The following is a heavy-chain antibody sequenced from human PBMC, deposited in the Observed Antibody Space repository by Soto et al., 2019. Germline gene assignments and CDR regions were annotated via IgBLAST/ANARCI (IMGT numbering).Heavy chain of an antibody. Sequence: QVQLQESGPGLVKPSHTLSLTCTVSGGSISSGGYYWSWIRQHPGKGLEWIGYIYYSGSTYYNPSLKSRVTMSVDTSKDQFSLKLSSVTAAETAVYYCAREDPGYCISTCCSAHAFDIWGQGTMVTVSS. J-gene: IGHJ3*02. D-gene: IGHD2-2*01. V-gene: IGHV4-31*03. CDR3: AREDPGYCISTCCSAHAFDI. CDR1: GGSISSGGYY. CDR2: IYYSGST.